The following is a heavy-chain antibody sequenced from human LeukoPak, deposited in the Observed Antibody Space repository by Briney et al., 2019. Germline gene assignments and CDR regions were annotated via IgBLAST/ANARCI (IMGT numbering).Heavy chain of an antibody. V-gene: IGHV3-64*04. CDR2: IGSDGDGT. CDR3: ARDSATDSLTSYGDYGEFDY. J-gene: IGHJ4*02. Sequence: PGGSLRLSCSASGFPFSTLGMHWVRQAPGKGLEHVSTIGSDGDGTYYADSVKDRFIISRDNSKNTLYLQMNSLRAEDTAVYYCARDSATDSLTSYGDYGEFDYWGQGTLVTVSS. CDR1: GFPFSTLG. D-gene: IGHD4-17*01.